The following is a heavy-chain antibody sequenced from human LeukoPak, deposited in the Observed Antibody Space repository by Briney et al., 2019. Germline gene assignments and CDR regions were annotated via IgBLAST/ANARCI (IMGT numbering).Heavy chain of an antibody. J-gene: IGHJ4*02. CDR1: GYSFTSYW. Sequence: GESLKISCKGSGYSFTSYWIGWVRQMPGKGLEWMGIIYPGDSDTRYSPSFQGQVTISADKSISTAYLQWSSLKASDTAMYYCARQKDYDSSGYYYEGFDYWGQGTLVTVSS. D-gene: IGHD3-22*01. CDR3: ARQKDYDSSGYYYEGFDY. V-gene: IGHV5-51*01. CDR2: IYPGDSDT.